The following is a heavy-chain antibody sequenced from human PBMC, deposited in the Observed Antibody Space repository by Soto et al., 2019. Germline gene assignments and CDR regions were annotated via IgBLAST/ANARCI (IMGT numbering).Heavy chain of an antibody. Sequence: GGSLRLSCAASGFTFSNAWMSWVRQAPGKGLEWVGRIKSKTDGGTTDYAAPVKGRFTISRDDSKNTLYLQMNSLKTEDTAVYYCTTAPSYYYGSADANRYDYWGQGTLVTVSS. V-gene: IGHV3-15*01. CDR2: IKSKTDGGTT. CDR3: TTAPSYYYGSADANRYDY. D-gene: IGHD3-10*01. CDR1: GFTFSNAW. J-gene: IGHJ4*02.